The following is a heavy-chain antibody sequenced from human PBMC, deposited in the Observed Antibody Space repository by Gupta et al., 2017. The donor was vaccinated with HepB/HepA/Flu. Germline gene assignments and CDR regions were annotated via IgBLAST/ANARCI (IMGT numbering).Heavy chain of an antibody. V-gene: IGHV4-34*01. D-gene: IGHD6-13*01. CDR3: AREGAAAGTYYYYYMDV. CDR1: GGSFSGYY. CDR2: INHSGST. Sequence: QVQLQQWGAGLLKPSETLSLTCAVYGGSFSGYYWSWIRQPPGKGLEWIGEINHSGSTNYNPSLKSRVTISVDTSKNQFSLKLSSVTAADTAVYYCAREGAAAGTYYYYYMDVWGKGTTVTVSS. J-gene: IGHJ6*03.